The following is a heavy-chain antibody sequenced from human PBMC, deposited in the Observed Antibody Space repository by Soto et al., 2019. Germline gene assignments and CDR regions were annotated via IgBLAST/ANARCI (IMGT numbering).Heavy chain of an antibody. J-gene: IGHJ6*03. CDR1: GDSVSSNSAA. Sequence: SQTLSLTCAISGDSVSSNSAAWNWIRQSPSRGLEWLGRTYYRSKWYNDYAVSVKSRITINPDTSKNQFSLQLNSVTPEDTAVYYCARDIVVVPAAIDHYCYYKDVWGKGTTVTVSS. CDR2: TYYRSKWYN. CDR3: ARDIVVVPAAIDHYCYYKDV. V-gene: IGHV6-1*01. D-gene: IGHD2-2*01.